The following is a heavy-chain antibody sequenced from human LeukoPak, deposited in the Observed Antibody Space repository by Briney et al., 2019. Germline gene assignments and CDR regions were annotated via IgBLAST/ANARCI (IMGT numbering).Heavy chain of an antibody. CDR2: IYHSGST. CDR1: GYSISSGYY. Sequence: SETLSLTCTVSGYSISSGYYWGWIRQPPGKGLEWIGSIYHSGSTYYNPSLKSRVTISVDTSKNQFSLKLSSVTAADTAVYYCARQPPRITGTTGDYWGQGTLVTVSS. CDR3: ARQPPRITGTTGDY. J-gene: IGHJ4*02. V-gene: IGHV4-38-2*02. D-gene: IGHD1-7*01.